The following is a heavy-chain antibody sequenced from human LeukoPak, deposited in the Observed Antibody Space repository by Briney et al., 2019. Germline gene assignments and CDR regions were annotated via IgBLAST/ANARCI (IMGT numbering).Heavy chain of an antibody. CDR2: IWYDGSNM. CDR1: GFIFSSYG. CDR3: ARDRYSGSPDY. J-gene: IGHJ4*02. V-gene: IGHV3-33*01. Sequence: PGRSLRPSCAASGFIFSSYGMHWARQAPGKGLEWVAVIWYDGSNMYYGDSVKGRFTISRDNSKNTLYLQMNSLRAEDTAVYCCARDRYSGSPDYWGQGTLVTVSS. D-gene: IGHD1-26*01.